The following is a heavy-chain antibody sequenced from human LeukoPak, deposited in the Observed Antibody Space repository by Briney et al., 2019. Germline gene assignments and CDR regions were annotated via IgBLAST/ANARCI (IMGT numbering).Heavy chain of an antibody. Sequence: PGGSLRLSCAASGFTVSSNYMSWVRQAPGKGLEWVSAISGSGGSTYYADSVKGRFTISGDNSKNTLYLQMNSLRAEDTAVYYCAKDRSKDTAMVPLDYWGQGTLVTVSS. CDR2: ISGSGGST. CDR3: AKDRSKDTAMVPLDY. J-gene: IGHJ4*02. CDR1: GFTVSSNY. V-gene: IGHV3-23*01. D-gene: IGHD5-18*01.